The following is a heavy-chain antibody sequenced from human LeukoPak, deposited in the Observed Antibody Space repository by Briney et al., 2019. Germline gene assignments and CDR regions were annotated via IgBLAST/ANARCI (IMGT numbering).Heavy chain of an antibody. D-gene: IGHD5-12*01. Sequence: PSETLSLTCTVSGGSISSYYWSWIRQPPGKGLEWIGYIYYSGSTNYNPSLKSRVTISVDTSKNQFSLKLSSVTAAGTAVYYCARNPEDIDWYFDLWGRGTLVTVSS. V-gene: IGHV4-59*08. CDR3: ARNPEDIDWYFDL. CDR2: IYYSGST. J-gene: IGHJ2*01. CDR1: GGSISSYY.